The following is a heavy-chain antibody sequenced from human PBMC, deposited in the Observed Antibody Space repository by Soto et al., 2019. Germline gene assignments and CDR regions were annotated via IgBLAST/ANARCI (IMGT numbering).Heavy chain of an antibody. CDR2: ISHRGGT. J-gene: IGHJ5*02. D-gene: IGHD2-2*01. V-gene: IGHV4-4*02. Sequence: SETLSLTCAVSGGSISRTNWRSWVRLPPGXGLEWIGEISHRGGTNYNPSLKSRATISLDTSMNKFSLELSSVTAADTAVYYCARATIVLVPAAMGVWFDPRGLGTLVTVSS. CDR3: ARATIVLVPAAMGVWFDP. CDR1: GGSISRTNW.